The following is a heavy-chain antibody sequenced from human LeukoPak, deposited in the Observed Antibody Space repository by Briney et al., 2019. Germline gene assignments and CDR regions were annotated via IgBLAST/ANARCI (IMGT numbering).Heavy chain of an antibody. J-gene: IGHJ4*02. V-gene: IGHV3-7*01. D-gene: IGHD3-22*01. CDR1: GFSMSVYW. CDR2: IKQDGSER. Sequence: GGTLRLSCEASGFSMSVYWVSWVRQAPGKGLEWVGNIKQDGSERNCVDSVKGQFTISRDNAKKSLYLQMNSLRAEDTAVYYCARDWGAYYHFFDYWGQGTLVTVSS. CDR3: ARDWGAYYHFFDY.